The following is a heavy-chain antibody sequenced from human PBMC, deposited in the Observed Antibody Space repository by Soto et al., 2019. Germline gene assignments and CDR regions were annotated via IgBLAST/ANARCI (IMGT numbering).Heavy chain of an antibody. D-gene: IGHD1-26*01. CDR2: ISYDGSNK. J-gene: IGHJ6*02. V-gene: IGHV3-30-3*01. CDR3: ARTPRGQWELPYYYYGMDV. Sequence: QVQLVESGGGVVQPGRSLRLSCAASGFTFSSYAMHWVRQAPGKGLEWVAVISYDGSNKYYADSVTGRFTISRDNSENKLYLQMNSLRAEDTAVYYCARTPRGQWELPYYYYGMDVWGQGTTVTASS. CDR1: GFTFSSYA.